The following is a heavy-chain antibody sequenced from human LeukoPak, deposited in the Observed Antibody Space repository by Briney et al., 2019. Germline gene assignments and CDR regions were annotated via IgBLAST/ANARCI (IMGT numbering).Heavy chain of an antibody. J-gene: IGHJ4*02. CDR3: AKEAITGTTKDY. V-gene: IGHV3-7*03. D-gene: IGHD1-20*01. CDR2: IKQDETEK. Sequence: GGSLRLSCTASGFTFSNFWMGWVRQAPGKGLEWVANIKQDETEKFYLGSVKGRFTISRDNAKNSLYLQMNSLRAEDTAVYYCAKEAITGTTKDYWGQGTLVTVSS. CDR1: GFTFSNFW.